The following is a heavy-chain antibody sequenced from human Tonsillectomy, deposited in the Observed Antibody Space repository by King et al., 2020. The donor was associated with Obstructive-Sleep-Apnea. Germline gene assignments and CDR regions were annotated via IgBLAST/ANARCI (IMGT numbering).Heavy chain of an antibody. CDR3: ARTGGYCTSISCPPFEH. D-gene: IGHD2-2*01. CDR2: IYPGDSDT. V-gene: IGHV5-51*01. Sequence: EVQLVQSGAEVKKPGESLKISCKGSGYNFTNYWIGWLRQMPGKGLEWMGIIYPGDSDTRYNPSFQGQVTISADKSISAAYLQWSSLQASDTAMYYCARTGGYCTSISCPPFEHWGQGTLVSVSS. J-gene: IGHJ4*02. CDR1: GYNFTNYW.